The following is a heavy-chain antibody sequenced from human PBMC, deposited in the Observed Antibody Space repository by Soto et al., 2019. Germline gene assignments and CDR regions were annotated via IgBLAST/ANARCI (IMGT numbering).Heavy chain of an antibody. D-gene: IGHD3-3*01. CDR2: INAGNGNT. CDR1: GYTFTSYA. V-gene: IGHV1-3*01. Sequence: ASVKVSCKASGYTFTSYAMHWVRQAPGQRLEWMGWINAGNGNTKYSQKFQGRVTITRDTSASTAYMELSSLRSEDTAVYYCASSGLWSGYSPGPYYYYYYMDVWGKGTTVTVSS. J-gene: IGHJ6*03. CDR3: ASSGLWSGYSPGPYYYYYYMDV.